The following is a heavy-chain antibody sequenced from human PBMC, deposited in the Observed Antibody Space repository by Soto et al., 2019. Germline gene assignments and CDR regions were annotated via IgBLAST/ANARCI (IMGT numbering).Heavy chain of an antibody. Sequence: GGSLRLSCAASGFTFSSYGMSWVRQAPGKGLEWVSGISGSGGNTYYADSVKGRFTISRDNSKNTLYLQMNSLRAEDTAIYYCAKGGRAYCGGDCRYYFDYWGQGTLVTVSS. V-gene: IGHV3-23*01. CDR1: GFTFSSYG. CDR3: AKGGRAYCGGDCRYYFDY. J-gene: IGHJ4*02. D-gene: IGHD2-21*02. CDR2: ISGSGGNT.